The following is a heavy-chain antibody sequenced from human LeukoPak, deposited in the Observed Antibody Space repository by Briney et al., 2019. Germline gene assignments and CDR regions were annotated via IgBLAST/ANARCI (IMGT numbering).Heavy chain of an antibody. V-gene: IGHV5-51*01. J-gene: IGHJ3*02. CDR1: GYPFATYW. Sequence: GESLKISCKGSGYPFATYWIGWVRPMPGKGLEWMGIIYPGDSDTRYSPSFQGQVTISADKSISTAYLQWSSLKASDTAMYYCARHLGYGLYDAFDIWGQGTMVTVSS. CDR2: IYPGDSDT. D-gene: IGHD5-18*01. CDR3: ARHLGYGLYDAFDI.